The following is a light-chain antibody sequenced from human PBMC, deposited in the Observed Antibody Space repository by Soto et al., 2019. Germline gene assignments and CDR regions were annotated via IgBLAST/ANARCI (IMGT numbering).Light chain of an antibody. CDR1: QSVSGN. J-gene: IGKJ5*01. V-gene: IGKV3-15*01. Sequence: EIVMMQSPATLSVSPGERATLSCRASQSVSGNLAWYQQKPGQAPRLLIYGPSTRATGIPARFSGSGSETEWTLTISGLQHEDYVIDFCRQYQSWPITFGQGTRLEIK. CDR3: RQYQSWPIT. CDR2: GPS.